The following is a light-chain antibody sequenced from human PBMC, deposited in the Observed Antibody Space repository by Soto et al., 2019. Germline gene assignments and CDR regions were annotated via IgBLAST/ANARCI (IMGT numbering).Light chain of an antibody. J-gene: IGLJ1*01. Sequence: QSALTQPPSASGSPGQSVTISCTGTSSDVGGFQYVSWYQQHPGKAPKVMIYEVSQRPSGVPDRFSGSKSGNTASLTVSGLQAEDEADYYCSSYTDTNTFVFGTGTKVTV. CDR2: EVS. V-gene: IGLV2-8*01. CDR3: SSYTDTNTFV. CDR1: SSDVGGFQY.